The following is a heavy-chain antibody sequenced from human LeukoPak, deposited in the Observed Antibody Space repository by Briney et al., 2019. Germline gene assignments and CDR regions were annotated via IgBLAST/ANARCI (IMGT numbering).Heavy chain of an antibody. CDR1: GYTFTSYY. CDR3: ARDLQTMIVGGAGVYYYYYMDV. Sequence: GASVKVSCKASGYTFTSYYMHWVRQAPGQELEWMGIINPSGGSTRYAQKCQGRVTMTRDTSTSTVYMELSSLRSEDTAVYYCARDLQTMIVGGAGVYYYYYMDVWGKGTTVTISS. V-gene: IGHV1-46*01. CDR2: INPSGGST. D-gene: IGHD3-22*01. J-gene: IGHJ6*03.